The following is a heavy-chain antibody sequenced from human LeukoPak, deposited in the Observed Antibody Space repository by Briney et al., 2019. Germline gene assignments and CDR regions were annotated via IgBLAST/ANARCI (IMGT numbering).Heavy chain of an antibody. Sequence: SETLSLTCTVSGGSISSYYWSWIRQPPGKGLEWIGYIYYSGSTNYNPSLKSRVTISVDTSKNQFSLKLSSVTAADTAVYYCARATSYYYDSSGYYIDHWGQGTLVTVSS. J-gene: IGHJ4*02. CDR2: IYYSGST. CDR3: ARATSYYYDSSGYYIDH. CDR1: GGSISSYY. D-gene: IGHD3-22*01. V-gene: IGHV4-59*01.